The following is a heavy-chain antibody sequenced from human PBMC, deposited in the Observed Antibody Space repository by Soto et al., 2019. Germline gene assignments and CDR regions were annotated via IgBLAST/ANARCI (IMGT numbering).Heavy chain of an antibody. J-gene: IGHJ4*02. V-gene: IGHV2-70*20. D-gene: IGHD6-13*01. CDR3: ARIRAAAGTFVDY. CDR1: GFTFSTYAM. Sequence: LRLSCAASGFTFSTYAMSWVRQAPGKGLEWLALIDWDDDKYYSTSLKTRLTISKDTSKNQVVLTMTNMDPVDTATYYCARIRAAAGTFVDYWGQGTLVTVSS. CDR2: IDWDDDK.